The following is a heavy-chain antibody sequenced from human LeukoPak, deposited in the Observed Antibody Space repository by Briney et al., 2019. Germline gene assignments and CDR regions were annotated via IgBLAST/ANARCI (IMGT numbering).Heavy chain of an antibody. Sequence: GGSLRLSCAASGFTFSSYSMNWVRQAPGKGLEWVSSISSSSSYIYYADSVKGRFTISRDNAKNSVYLQMNSLRAEDTAVYYCARDNGRGAYYYYYYMDVWGKGTTVTVSS. CDR3: ARDNGRGAYYYYYYMDV. J-gene: IGHJ6*03. D-gene: IGHD2-8*01. CDR2: ISSSSSYI. V-gene: IGHV3-21*01. CDR1: GFTFSSYS.